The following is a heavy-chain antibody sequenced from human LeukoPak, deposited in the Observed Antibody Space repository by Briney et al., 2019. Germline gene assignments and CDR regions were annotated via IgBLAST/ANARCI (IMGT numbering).Heavy chain of an antibody. J-gene: IGHJ4*02. Sequence: GRPLRLSCAASGFTFSRSGIHWVRQAPGRGLEWVAVISYDERDEYYADSVKGRFTISRDNSKNTLYLQMNSLRAEDTAVYYCAKDSKGSGTYYDRYFDYWGQGTLVTVSS. D-gene: IGHD3-10*01. V-gene: IGHV3-30*18. CDR1: GFTFSRSG. CDR2: ISYDERDE. CDR3: AKDSKGSGTYYDRYFDY.